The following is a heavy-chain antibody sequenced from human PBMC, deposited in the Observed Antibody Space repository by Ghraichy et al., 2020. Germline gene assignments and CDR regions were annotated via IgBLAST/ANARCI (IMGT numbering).Heavy chain of an antibody. CDR2: IYYSGST. CDR1: GGSISSYY. V-gene: IGHV4-59*01. Sequence: SETLSLTCTVSGGSISSYYWSWIRQPPGKGLEWIGYIYYSGSTNYNPSLKSRVTISVDTSKNQFSLKLSSVTAADTAVYYCARSRGEFGELLSSLYGMDVWGKGTTVTVSA. J-gene: IGHJ6*04. D-gene: IGHD3-10*01. CDR3: ARSRGEFGELLSSLYGMDV.